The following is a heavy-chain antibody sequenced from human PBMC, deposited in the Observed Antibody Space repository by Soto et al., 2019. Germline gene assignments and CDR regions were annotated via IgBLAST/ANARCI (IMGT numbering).Heavy chain of an antibody. J-gene: IGHJ6*02. CDR2: ISYDGVNK. D-gene: IGHD2-2*01. Sequence: GGSLRLSCAASGIPSSRYGMHWVRQAPGKGLEWLAVISYDGVNKYYADSVKGRSTISRDNSKNTVYLQMDSLKTEDTAVYYCTTDGAVYCFRTNCYAANHHYGMDVWGQGTSVTVSS. CDR3: TTDGAVYCFRTNCYAANHHYGMDV. V-gene: IGHV3-30*03. CDR1: GIPSSRYG.